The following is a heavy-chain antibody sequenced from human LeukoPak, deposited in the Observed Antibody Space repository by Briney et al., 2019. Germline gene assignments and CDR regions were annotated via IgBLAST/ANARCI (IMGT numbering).Heavy chain of an antibody. CDR3: ARYQRYYYDSSGYPTNFDY. Sequence: GGSLRLSCAASGFTFSSYWMSWVRQAPGKGLEWVANIKQDGSEKYYVDSVKGRFTISRDNAKNSLYLQMNSLRAEDTAVYYCARYQRYYYDSSGYPTNFDYWGQGALVTVSS. V-gene: IGHV3-7*01. CDR2: IKQDGSEK. D-gene: IGHD3-22*01. J-gene: IGHJ4*02. CDR1: GFTFSSYW.